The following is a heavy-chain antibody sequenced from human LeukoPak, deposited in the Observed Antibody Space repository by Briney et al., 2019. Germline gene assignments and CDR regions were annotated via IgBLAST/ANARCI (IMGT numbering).Heavy chain of an antibody. V-gene: IGHV3-21*04. CDR3: AKSYGDYLGYFDS. CDR1: GFTFNTYS. J-gene: IGHJ4*02. Sequence: GGSLTLSCAASGFTFNTYSMNWVRQAPGKGLEWVSSISSSSTYINYTDSVKGRFTISRDNAKNSLYLRMNSLRAEDTAVYYCAKSYGDYLGYFDSWGQGTLVTVSS. D-gene: IGHD4-17*01. CDR2: ISSSSTYI.